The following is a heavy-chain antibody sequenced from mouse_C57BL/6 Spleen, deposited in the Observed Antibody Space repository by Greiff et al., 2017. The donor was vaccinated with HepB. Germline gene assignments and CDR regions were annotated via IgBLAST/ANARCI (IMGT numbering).Heavy chain of an antibody. CDR2: IYTGGGYT. Sequence: QVQLQQSGAELVRPGTSVKMSCKASGYTFTNYWIGWAKQRPGHGLEWIGDIYTGGGYTNYNEKFKGKATLTADKSSSTAYMQFSSLTSEDSAIYYCASVDSSGSYYAMDYWGQGTSVTVSS. CDR1: GYTFTNYW. CDR3: ASVDSSGSYYAMDY. J-gene: IGHJ4*01. V-gene: IGHV1-63*01. D-gene: IGHD3-2*02.